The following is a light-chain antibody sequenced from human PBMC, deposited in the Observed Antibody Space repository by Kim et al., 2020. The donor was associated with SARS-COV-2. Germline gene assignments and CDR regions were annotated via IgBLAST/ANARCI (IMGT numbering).Light chain of an antibody. V-gene: IGKV3-15*01. CDR3: QHYSEWPPT. J-gene: IGKJ4*01. CDR2: YAS. CDR1: ESVSSY. Sequence: VSPVESATLSCRASESVSSYVAWYQQKPGQAPRLLIYYASTRATGIPARFSGSRSGTEFTLTISSLLSEDFAVYYCQHYSEWPPTFGGGTKVDIK.